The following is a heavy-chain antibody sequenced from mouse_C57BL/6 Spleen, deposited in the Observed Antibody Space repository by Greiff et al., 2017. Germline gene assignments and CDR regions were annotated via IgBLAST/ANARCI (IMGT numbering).Heavy chain of an antibody. CDR1: GFSLTSYG. CDR2: IWSGGST. Sequence: QVQLKESGPGLVQPSQSLSITCTVSGFSLTSYGVHWVRQSPGKGLEWLGVIWSGGSTDYNAAFISRLSISKDNSKSQVFFKMNSLQADDTAIYYCARILYGNYDYAMDYWGQGTSVTVSS. D-gene: IGHD2-1*01. J-gene: IGHJ4*01. V-gene: IGHV2-2*01. CDR3: ARILYGNYDYAMDY.